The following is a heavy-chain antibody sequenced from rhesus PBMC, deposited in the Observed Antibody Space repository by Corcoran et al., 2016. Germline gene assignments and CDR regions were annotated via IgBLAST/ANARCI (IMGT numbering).Heavy chain of an antibody. Sequence: QLQLQESGPGLVKPSETLSLTCAVSGYSISSGYGWSWIRQPPGKGLEWIGYISYSGSTSYHPSLKSRVTISRDTSKNRFSRKLSAVTAAETDVYYCARGYSGYSLYFDYWGQGVLVTVSS. V-gene: IGHV4-122*02. J-gene: IGHJ4*01. CDR1: GYSISSGYG. CDR3: ARGYSGYSLYFDY. CDR2: ISYSGST. D-gene: IGHD5-24*01.